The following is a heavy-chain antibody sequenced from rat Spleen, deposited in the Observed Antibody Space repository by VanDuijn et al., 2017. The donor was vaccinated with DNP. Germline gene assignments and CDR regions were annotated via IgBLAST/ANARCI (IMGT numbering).Heavy chain of an antibody. CDR2: ITNTGGNT. CDR1: GFTFNNYW. V-gene: IGHV5-31*01. D-gene: IGHD1-9*01. J-gene: IGHJ4*01. CDR3: TRDTYYGSNYNYVMDA. Sequence: EVQLMESGGGLIQPGRSMKLSCVASGFTFNNYWMTWIRQSPGKGLEWVASITNTGGNTYYPDSVKGRFTISRDNAKSTLYLQMNSLRSEDTATYYCTRDTYYGSNYNYVMDAWGQGASVTVSS.